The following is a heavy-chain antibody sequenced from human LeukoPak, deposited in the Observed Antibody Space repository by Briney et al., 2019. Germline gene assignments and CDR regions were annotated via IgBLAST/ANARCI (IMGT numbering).Heavy chain of an antibody. CDR1: GYTFTGYY. CDR2: INPNSGGT. CDR3: AREMTYGDYGY. V-gene: IGHV1-2*02. Sequence: ASVEVPCKASGYTFTGYYMHWVRQAPGQGLEWMGWINPNSGGTNYAQKFQGRVTMTRDTSISTAYMELSRLRSDDTAVYYCAREMTYGDYGYWGQGTLVTVSS. D-gene: IGHD4-17*01. J-gene: IGHJ4*02.